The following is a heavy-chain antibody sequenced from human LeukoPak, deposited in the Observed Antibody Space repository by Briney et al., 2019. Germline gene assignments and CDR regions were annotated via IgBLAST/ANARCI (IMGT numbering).Heavy chain of an antibody. Sequence: GGSLRLSCAASGFTFSSYEMNWVRQDPGKGLEWVSYISSSGSTIYYADSVKGRFTFSRDNAKNSLYLQMNGLRAEDTAVYYGARDTLAGAGSDAFDIWGQGTMVTVSS. D-gene: IGHD6-19*01. CDR1: GFTFSSYE. J-gene: IGHJ3*02. CDR3: ARDTLAGAGSDAFDI. CDR2: ISSSGSTI. V-gene: IGHV3-48*03.